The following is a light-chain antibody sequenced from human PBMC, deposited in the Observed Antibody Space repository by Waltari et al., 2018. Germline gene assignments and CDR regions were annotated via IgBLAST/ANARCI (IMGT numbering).Light chain of an antibody. J-gene: IGLJ3*02. Sequence: QAGLTQPPSVSKDLRQTATLTCTGNNNNVGNQGAAWLQQHQGHPPKLLFYRKNERPSRVSDRFTASRSGNTASLIITGLQPDDEADYYCSAWDSSVRAWVFGGGTKLTVL. V-gene: IGLV10-54*04. CDR3: SAWDSSVRAWV. CDR2: RKN. CDR1: NNNVGNQG.